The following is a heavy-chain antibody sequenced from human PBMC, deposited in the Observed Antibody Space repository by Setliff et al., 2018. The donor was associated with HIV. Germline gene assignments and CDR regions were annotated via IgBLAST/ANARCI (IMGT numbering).Heavy chain of an antibody. J-gene: IGHJ4*02. CDR2: TSHSGKT. V-gene: IGHV4-34*01. Sequence: PSETLSLPCAVYGGPLSGHYWGWIRQPPGQGLEWMGETSHSGKTNYNPSLKSRVTISVDTSKNQFSLKLTSVTAADTAVYYCVTSCSWSSRLNFWGPGMLVTVSS. CDR3: VTSCSWSSRLNF. D-gene: IGHD2-15*01. CDR1: GGPLSGHY.